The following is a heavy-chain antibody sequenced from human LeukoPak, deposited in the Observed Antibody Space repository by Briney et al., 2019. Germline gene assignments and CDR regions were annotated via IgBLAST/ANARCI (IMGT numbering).Heavy chain of an antibody. CDR1: GGSISSYY. J-gene: IGHJ4*02. D-gene: IGHD4-23*01. Sequence: SETLSLTCTVSGGSISSYYWNWIRQPPGKGLEWIGYIYYSGSTYYNPSLKSRVTISVDTSKNQFSLKLSSVTAADTAVYYCARESIGGNPFDYWGQGTLVTVSS. CDR3: ARESIGGNPFDY. CDR2: IYYSGST. V-gene: IGHV4-30-4*08.